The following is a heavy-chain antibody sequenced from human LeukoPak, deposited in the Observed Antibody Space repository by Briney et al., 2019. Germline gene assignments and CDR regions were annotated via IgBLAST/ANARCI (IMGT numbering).Heavy chain of an antibody. CDR2: MKEDESEQ. D-gene: IGHD6-19*01. CDR1: GFTFSSHW. V-gene: IGHV3-7*02. CDR3: AKGRYSSGWNWYFDL. J-gene: IGHJ2*01. Sequence: GGSLRLSCASSGFTFSSHWMSWVRQAPGKGLEWVANMKEDESEQYYVDSVKGRFTISRDNGKNSLYLQMNSLTAEDTAVYYCAKGRYSSGWNWYFDLWGRGTLVTVSS.